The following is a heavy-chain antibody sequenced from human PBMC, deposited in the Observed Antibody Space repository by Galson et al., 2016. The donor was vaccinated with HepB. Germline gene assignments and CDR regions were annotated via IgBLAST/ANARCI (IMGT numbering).Heavy chain of an antibody. CDR2: ISGSGDTT. CDR1: GFTFSSYP. J-gene: IGHJ4*02. Sequence: SLRLSCAASGFTFSSYPTSWVRQAPGKGLEWVSRISGSGDTTNYADSVRGRFTISRDNSKSTLFLQLSSLRAGDTAVYYCASMGGGSGSWYKDWGQGNLVTVSS. D-gene: IGHD6-13*01. V-gene: IGHV3-23*01. CDR3: ASMGGGSGSWYKD.